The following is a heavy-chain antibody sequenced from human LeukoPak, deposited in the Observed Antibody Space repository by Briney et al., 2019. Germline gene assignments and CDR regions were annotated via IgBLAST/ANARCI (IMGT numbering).Heavy chain of an antibody. Sequence: SETLSLTCTVSGGSISSYYWNWIRQPPEKGLEWIGYIYYSGSTNYNPSLNSRVTISVNTSKNQFSLKLSSVTAADMAVYYCARRRYSSSWGPNDAFDIWGQGTMVTVSS. CDR1: GGSISSYY. CDR2: IYYSGST. V-gene: IGHV4-59*08. J-gene: IGHJ3*02. CDR3: ARRRYSSSWGPNDAFDI. D-gene: IGHD6-13*01.